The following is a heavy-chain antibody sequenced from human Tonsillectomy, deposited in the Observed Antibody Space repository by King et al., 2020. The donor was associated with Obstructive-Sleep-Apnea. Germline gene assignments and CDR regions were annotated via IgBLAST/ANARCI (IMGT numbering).Heavy chain of an antibody. CDR1: GFTFSSYA. V-gene: IGHV3-30-3*01. CDR2: ISYDGSNK. CDR3: ARGHSSGWYSYFDY. J-gene: IGHJ4*02. Sequence: VQLVESGGGVVQPGRSLRLSCAASGFTFSSYAMHWVRQAPGKGLEWVAVISYDGSNKYYADSVKGRFTISRDNSKNTLYLQMNSLRAEDTAVYYCARGHSSGWYSYFDYWGQGTLVTVSS. D-gene: IGHD6-13*01.